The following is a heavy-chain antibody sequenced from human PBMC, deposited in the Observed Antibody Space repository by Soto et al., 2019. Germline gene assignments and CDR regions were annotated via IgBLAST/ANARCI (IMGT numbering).Heavy chain of an antibody. CDR3: ASSGRGYCSGGSCLPFDY. V-gene: IGHV4-30-2*01. CDR2: IYHSGST. D-gene: IGHD2-15*01. CDR1: GGSISSGGYS. Sequence: SETLSLTCAVSGGSISSGGYSWSWIRQPPGKGLEWIGYIYHSGSTYYNPSLKSRVTISVDRSKNQFSLKLSSVTAADTAVYYCASSGRGYCSGGSCLPFDYWVQGTLVTVSS. J-gene: IGHJ4*02.